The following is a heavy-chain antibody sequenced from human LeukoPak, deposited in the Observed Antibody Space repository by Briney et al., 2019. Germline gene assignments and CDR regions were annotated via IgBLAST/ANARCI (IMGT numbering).Heavy chain of an antibody. CDR2: IKEDGSEK. Sequence: GGSLRLSCAASGFPFSMFWLSWVRQAPGKGLEWVANIKEDGSEKYYVDSVKGRFTISRDNAKNSLYLHMNSLRGEDTAVYYCVRNSPYIGNGGYWGQGTLVTVSS. V-gene: IGHV3-7*04. D-gene: IGHD4-23*01. J-gene: IGHJ4*02. CDR3: VRNSPYIGNGGY. CDR1: GFPFSMFW.